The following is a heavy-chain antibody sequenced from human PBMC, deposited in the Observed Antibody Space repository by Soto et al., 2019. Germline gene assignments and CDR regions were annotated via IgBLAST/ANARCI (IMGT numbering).Heavy chain of an antibody. D-gene: IGHD3-3*01. V-gene: IGHV1-46*01. J-gene: IGHJ4*02. CDR2: INPSGGST. Sequence: ASVKVSCKASGYTFTSYYMHWVRQAPGQGLEWMGIINPSGGSTSYAQKFQGRVTMTRDTSTSTVYMELSSLRSEDTVVYYCARNPSRSYDFWSAYYNFDYWGQGTLVTVSS. CDR3: ARNPSRSYDFWSAYYNFDY. CDR1: GYTFTSYY.